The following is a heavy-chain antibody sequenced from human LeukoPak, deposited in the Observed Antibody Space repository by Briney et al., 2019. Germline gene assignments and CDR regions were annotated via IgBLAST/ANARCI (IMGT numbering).Heavy chain of an antibody. J-gene: IGHJ3*02. CDR1: GGSISSSSYY. V-gene: IGHV4-39*01. D-gene: IGHD4-23*01. CDR2: IHYSGST. Sequence: ASETLSLTCTVSGGSISSSSYYWGWIRQPPGKGLEWIGSIHYSGSTYYNPSLKSRVTISVDTSKNQFSLKLSSVTAADTAVYYCARLSTTVVKGAFDIWGQGTMVTVSS. CDR3: ARLSTTVVKGAFDI.